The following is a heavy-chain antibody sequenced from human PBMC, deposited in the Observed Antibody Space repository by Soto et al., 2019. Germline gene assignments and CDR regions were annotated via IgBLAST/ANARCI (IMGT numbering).Heavy chain of an antibody. D-gene: IGHD2-2*01. J-gene: IGHJ5*02. CDR2: IYYSGST. Sequence: SETLSLTCTVSGGSISSGDYYWSWIRQPPGKGLEWIGYIYYSGSTYYNPSLKGRVTISVDTSKNQFSLKLSSVTAADTAVYYCARDNIVVVPAAWGWFHPWGQGTLVTVSS. CDR3: ARDNIVVVPAAWGWFHP. CDR1: GGSISSGDYY. V-gene: IGHV4-30-4*01.